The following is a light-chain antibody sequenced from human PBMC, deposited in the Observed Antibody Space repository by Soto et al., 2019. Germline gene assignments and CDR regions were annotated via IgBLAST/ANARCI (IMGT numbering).Light chain of an antibody. V-gene: IGLV2-14*01. CDR1: ISDVTGYNY. CDR3: SSYTINTLYV. J-gene: IGLJ1*01. Sequence: QSVLTQPASVSGSPGQSITISCTGTISDVTGYNYVSWYQQHPGKAPKLMIYEVSNRPSGVSNRFSGSKSGNTVSLTISGLQTEDEADYYCSSYTINTLYVFGTGTKVTVL. CDR2: EVS.